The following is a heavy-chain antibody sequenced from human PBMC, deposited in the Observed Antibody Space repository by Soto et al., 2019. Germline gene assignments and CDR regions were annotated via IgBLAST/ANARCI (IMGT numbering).Heavy chain of an antibody. Sequence: PSETLSLTCTVSEGSISSYYWSWIRQPPGKGLEWIGYIYYTGITNSNPSLNSRVTMSVDRSKNQFSLKLSSVTAADTAVYYCARVPDRWGQGTLVTVSS. CDR3: ARVPDR. J-gene: IGHJ5*02. CDR1: EGSISSYY. CDR2: IYYTGIT. V-gene: IGHV4-59*12. D-gene: IGHD2-2*01.